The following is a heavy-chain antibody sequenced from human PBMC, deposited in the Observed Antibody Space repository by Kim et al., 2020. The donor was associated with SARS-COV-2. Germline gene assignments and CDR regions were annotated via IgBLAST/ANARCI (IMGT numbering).Heavy chain of an antibody. Sequence: YLDSVEGRFTISRDNAKNSLFLQMSSLRAEDTAVYFCAREGPGGFDYWGQGALVTVSS. J-gene: IGHJ4*02. D-gene: IGHD3-10*01. CDR3: AREGPGGFDY. V-gene: IGHV3-7*03.